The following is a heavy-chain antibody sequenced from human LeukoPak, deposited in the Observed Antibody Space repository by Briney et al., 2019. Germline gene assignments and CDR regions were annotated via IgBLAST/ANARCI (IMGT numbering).Heavy chain of an antibody. J-gene: IGHJ5*02. CDR3: AIGLRERYRYGPRGDL. CDR1: GGSFSGYY. V-gene: IGHV4-34*01. D-gene: IGHD5-18*01. CDR2: INHSGSA. Sequence: SETLSLTCAVYGGSFSGYYWSWIRQPPGKGLEWIGEINHSGSANYNPSLKSRVTISVDTSKNQFSLKLSSVTAADTAVYYCAIGLRERYRYGPRGDLWGQGTRVTVPS.